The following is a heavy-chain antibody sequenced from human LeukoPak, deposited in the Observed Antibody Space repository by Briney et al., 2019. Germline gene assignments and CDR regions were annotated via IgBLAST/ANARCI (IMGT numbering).Heavy chain of an antibody. Sequence: SETLSLTCAVYGGSFSGYYWSWIRQPPGKGLEWIGEINHSGSTNYNPSLKSRVTISVDTSKNQFSLKLSSVTAADTAVYYCARLVSSSWTFDYWGQGTLVTVSS. CDR1: GGSFSGYY. J-gene: IGHJ4*02. D-gene: IGHD6-13*01. CDR3: ARLVSSSWTFDY. CDR2: INHSGST. V-gene: IGHV4-34*01.